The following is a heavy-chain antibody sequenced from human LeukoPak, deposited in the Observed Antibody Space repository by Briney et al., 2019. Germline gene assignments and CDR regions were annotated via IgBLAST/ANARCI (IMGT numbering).Heavy chain of an antibody. D-gene: IGHD5-18*01. J-gene: IGHJ4*02. Sequence: PGRSLRLSCAASGFTFSSYGMHWVRQAPGKGLEWVAVISYDGSNKYYADSVKGRFTISRDNSKNTLYLQMNSLRAEDTAVYYCAKADTAMGPLSYWGQGTLVTVSS. CDR3: AKADTAMGPLSY. CDR2: ISYDGSNK. CDR1: GFTFSSYG. V-gene: IGHV3-30*18.